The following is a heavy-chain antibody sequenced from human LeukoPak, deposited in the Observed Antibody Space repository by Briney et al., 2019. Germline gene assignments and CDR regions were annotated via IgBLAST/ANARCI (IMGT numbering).Heavy chain of an antibody. CDR3: ARPSSDWPQPRPFDY. D-gene: IGHD6-13*01. CDR2: ISGSSSII. J-gene: IGHJ4*02. V-gene: IGHV3-48*04. Sequence: PGGSLRLSCAASGFTFSSYWMSWVRQAPGRGLEWVSYISGSSSIIYYADSMKGRFTVSRDNAKNSLYLQMNSLRAEDTAVYYCARPSSDWPQPRPFDYWGQGTLVTVSS. CDR1: GFTFSSYW.